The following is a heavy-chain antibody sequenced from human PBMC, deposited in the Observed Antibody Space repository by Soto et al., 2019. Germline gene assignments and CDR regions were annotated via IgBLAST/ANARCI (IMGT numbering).Heavy chain of an antibody. J-gene: IGHJ6*02. D-gene: IGHD6-6*01. CDR1: GYTFTSYY. V-gene: IGHV1-46*01. Sequence: ALVKVSCKASGYTFTSYYMHWVRQAPGQGLEWMGIINPSGGSTSYAQKFQGRVTMTRDTSTSTVYMELSSLRSEDTAVYYCARGCAWPALEPEQLYFCYYGMDVWGQGTTVTVSS. CDR3: ARGCAWPALEPEQLYFCYYGMDV. CDR2: INPSGGST.